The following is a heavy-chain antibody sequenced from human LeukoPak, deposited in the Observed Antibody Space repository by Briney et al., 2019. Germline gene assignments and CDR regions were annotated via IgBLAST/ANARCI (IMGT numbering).Heavy chain of an antibody. Sequence: GGSLRLSCAASGFTVITNDMTWVRQAPGKGLEWVSVLYSDGNTKYADSVKGRFTISRDNSKNTLYLQMNSLRAEDTAVYYCAKDLRHVNSPDYWGQGTLVTVSS. J-gene: IGHJ4*02. CDR1: GFTVITND. D-gene: IGHD3-10*01. V-gene: IGHV3-53*05. CDR2: LYSDGNT. CDR3: AKDLRHVNSPDY.